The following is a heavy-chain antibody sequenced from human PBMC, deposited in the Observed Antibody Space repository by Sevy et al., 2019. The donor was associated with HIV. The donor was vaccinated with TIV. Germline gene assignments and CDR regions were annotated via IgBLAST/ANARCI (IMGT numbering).Heavy chain of an antibody. CDR3: ARVKAYCSGGSCYSTIGADV. D-gene: IGHD2-15*01. J-gene: IGHJ6*02. CDR2: ISSSSNCI. V-gene: IGHV3-21*01. CDR1: GFTFSTYS. Sequence: GGSLRLSCAVSGFTFSTYSMTWVRQAPGKGLEWVSSISSSSNCIYYPDSVKGRFTISRDNAKNSLYLQMNSLRAEDTAGYYCARVKAYCSGGSCYSTIGADVWGQGTTVTVSS.